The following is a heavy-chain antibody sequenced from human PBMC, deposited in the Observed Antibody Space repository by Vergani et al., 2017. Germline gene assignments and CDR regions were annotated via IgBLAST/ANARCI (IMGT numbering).Heavy chain of an antibody. CDR2: ISFDGTNE. CDR1: GFTLSRHA. CDR3: VRDRGLCARCRGYTKAWDY. Sequence: QVQLVESGGGVVQPGASLRLSCVASGFTLSRHAMYWVRQAPGKGLEWVVGISFDGTNEYYTDLVKGRFTITRDIAKNTLYLQVRNLRLEDTGVYYCVRDRGLCARCRGYTKAWDYWGQGTLVTVSS. V-gene: IGHV3-30*03. J-gene: IGHJ4*02. D-gene: IGHD6-25*01.